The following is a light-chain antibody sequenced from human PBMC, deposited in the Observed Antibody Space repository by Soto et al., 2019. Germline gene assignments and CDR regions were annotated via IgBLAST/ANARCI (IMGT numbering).Light chain of an antibody. CDR2: EVT. CDR3: SSFAGSNKGV. V-gene: IGLV2-8*01. Sequence: QSALTQPPSASGSPGQSVTISCTGTSSDVGGYNYVSWYQQHPGKAPKLIIYEVTKRPSGVPDRFSGAKSGNTACLTGSGLQAEDEADYYCSSFAGSNKGVFGGGTKLTVL. J-gene: IGLJ3*02. CDR1: SSDVGGYNY.